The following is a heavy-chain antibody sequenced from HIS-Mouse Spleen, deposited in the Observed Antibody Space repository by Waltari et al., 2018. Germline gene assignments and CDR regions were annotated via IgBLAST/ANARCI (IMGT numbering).Heavy chain of an antibody. D-gene: IGHD5-12*01. Sequence: QVQLVQSGAEGKKPGAAVKVSCKASGNTFTGYYMHRVRPAPGQGLEWMGWINPNSGGTNYAQKFQGRVTMTRDTSISTAYMELSRLRSDDTAVYYCAREPLRDGYNSYYYYGMDVWGQGTTVTVSS. J-gene: IGHJ6*02. CDR3: AREPLRDGYNSYYYYGMDV. CDR2: INPNSGGT. V-gene: IGHV1-2*02. CDR1: GNTFTGYY.